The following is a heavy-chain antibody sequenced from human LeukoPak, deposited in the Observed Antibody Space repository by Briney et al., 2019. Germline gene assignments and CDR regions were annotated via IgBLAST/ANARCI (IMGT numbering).Heavy chain of an antibody. CDR1: GFTFSSCA. CDR3: AKSIRAPHLVYYGMDV. V-gene: IGHV3-23*01. D-gene: IGHD5-24*01. J-gene: IGHJ6*02. Sequence: PGGSLRLSCAASGFTFSSCAMSWVRQAPGKGLEWVSAISGSGGSTYYADSVKGRFTISRDNSKNTLYLQMNSLRAEDTAVYYCAKSIRAPHLVYYGMDVWGQGTTVTVPS. CDR2: ISGSGGST.